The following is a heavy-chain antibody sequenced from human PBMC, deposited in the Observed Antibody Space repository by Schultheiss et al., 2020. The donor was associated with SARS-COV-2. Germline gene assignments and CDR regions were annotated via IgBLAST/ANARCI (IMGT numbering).Heavy chain of an antibody. Sequence: SETLSLTCTVSGGSISSGGYYWSWIRQHPGKGLEWIGYIYYSGSTNYNPSLKSRVTMSVDTSKNQFSLKLSSVTAADTAVYYCARGRCSSTSWKGDWFDPWGQGTLVTVSS. CDR1: GGSISSGGYY. CDR3: ARGRCSSTSWKGDWFDP. D-gene: IGHD2-2*01. J-gene: IGHJ5*02. V-gene: IGHV4-61*08. CDR2: IYYSGST.